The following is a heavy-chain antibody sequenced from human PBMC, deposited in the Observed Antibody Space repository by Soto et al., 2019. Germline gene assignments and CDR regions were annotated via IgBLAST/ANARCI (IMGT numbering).Heavy chain of an antibody. CDR2: IYHSGST. Sequence: PSETLSLTCAVSGGSISSSNWWSWVRQPPGKGLEWIGEIYHSGSTNYNPSLKSRVTLSVDTSKNQFSLKLSSVTAADTAVYYCARLGGSYAVPHFDYWGQGTLVTVS. J-gene: IGHJ4*02. V-gene: IGHV4-4*02. CDR3: ARLGGSYAVPHFDY. D-gene: IGHD1-26*01. CDR1: GGSISSSNW.